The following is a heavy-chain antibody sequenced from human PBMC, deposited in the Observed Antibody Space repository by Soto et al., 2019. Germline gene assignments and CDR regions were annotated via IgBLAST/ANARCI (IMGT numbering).Heavy chain of an antibody. Sequence: QVQLQASGPGLVKPSDTLSLTCTVSGDSIGTYNWGWIRQPPGKRLEWIGYIYSNGGTSYNPALKSRVTISADTSTKQVALMLSSVTAADRAVYYCVRQGSGALHGLVAVWCQGTTVTVSS. CDR3: VRQGSGALHGLVAV. CDR2: IYSNGGT. V-gene: IGHV4-59*08. D-gene: IGHD1-26*01. CDR1: GDSIGTYN. J-gene: IGHJ6*02.